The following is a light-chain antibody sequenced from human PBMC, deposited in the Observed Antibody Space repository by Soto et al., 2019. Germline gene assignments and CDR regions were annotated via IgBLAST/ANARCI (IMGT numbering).Light chain of an antibody. J-gene: IGLJ1*01. CDR1: SSNIGSNY. V-gene: IGLV1-47*01. Sequence: QSVLTQPPSASGTPGQRVTISCSGSSSNIGSNYVYWYQHLTGTAPKLLIYRNNQRPSGVPDRFSGSKSGTSASLAISGLRSEDEADYYCETGDDSLSNYVFGTGTKLTVL. CDR2: RNN. CDR3: ETGDDSLSNYV.